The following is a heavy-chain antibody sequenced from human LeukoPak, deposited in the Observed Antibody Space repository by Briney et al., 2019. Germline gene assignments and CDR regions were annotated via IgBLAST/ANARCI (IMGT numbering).Heavy chain of an antibody. CDR1: GYTFVTYG. CDR3: ARDRGVKGADTFDY. J-gene: IGHJ4*03. V-gene: IGHV1-18*01. CDR2: ISPKSGHA. D-gene: IGHD1-26*01. Sequence: ASVKISCKTSGYTFVTYGISWVRQAPGQGLEWMGWISPKSGHANYAQKFRGRVTMTTDTATTTAYMELGSLRSDDTAVYYCARDRGVKGADTFDYWGQGTTVTVSS.